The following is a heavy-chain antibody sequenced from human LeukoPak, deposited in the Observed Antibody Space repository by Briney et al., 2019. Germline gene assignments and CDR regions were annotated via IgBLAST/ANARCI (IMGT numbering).Heavy chain of an antibody. J-gene: IGHJ5*02. Sequence: PGGSLRLSCAASGFTFSSYAMSCVRQAPGKGLEWVSAISGSGGSTYYADSVKGRFTISRDNSKNTLYLQMNSLRAEDTAVHYCVKPVFEYSRHNWFDPWGQGTLVTVSS. CDR2: ISGSGGST. D-gene: IGHD6-6*01. CDR3: VKPVFEYSRHNWFDP. V-gene: IGHV3-23*01. CDR1: GFTFSSYA.